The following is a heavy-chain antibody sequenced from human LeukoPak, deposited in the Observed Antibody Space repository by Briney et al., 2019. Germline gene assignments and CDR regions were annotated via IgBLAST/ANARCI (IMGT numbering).Heavy chain of an antibody. V-gene: IGHV4-34*01. D-gene: IGHD6-19*01. CDR2: INHSGST. Sequence: SETLSLTCAVYGGSSSGYYWSWIRQPPGKGLEWIGEINHSGSTNYNPSLKSRVTISVDTSKNQFSLKLSSVTAADTAVYYCARGRESSGWDFDYWGQGTLVTVSS. CDR1: GGSSSGYY. J-gene: IGHJ4*02. CDR3: ARGRESSGWDFDY.